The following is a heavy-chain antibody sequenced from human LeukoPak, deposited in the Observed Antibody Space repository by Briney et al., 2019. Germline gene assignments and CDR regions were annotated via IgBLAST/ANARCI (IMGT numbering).Heavy chain of an antibody. CDR3: ARLDQVIATVYYYFDS. CDR1: GYIFTSYW. V-gene: IGHV5-51*01. J-gene: IGHJ4*02. Sequence: GESLRISCKVSGYIFTSYWIVWVRQMPGKGLEWMGSIYPGDSDTRYSPSFQGQVTISADRSINTAYLQWSSLRASDTAIYYCARLDQVIATVYYYFDSWGQGTLVTVSS. D-gene: IGHD3-22*01. CDR2: IYPGDSDT.